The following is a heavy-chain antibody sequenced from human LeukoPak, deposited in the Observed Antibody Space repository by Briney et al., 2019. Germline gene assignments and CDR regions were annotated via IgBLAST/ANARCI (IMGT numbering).Heavy chain of an antibody. V-gene: IGHV1-69*05. CDR3: ARGKNWELRPYYFDY. Sequence: SVKVSCKASGGTFSSYDISWVRQAPGQGLEWMGGIIPIFGTANYAQKLQGRVTMTTDTSTSTAYMELRSLRSDDTAVYYCARGKNWELRPYYFDYWGQGTLVTVSS. D-gene: IGHD1-26*01. J-gene: IGHJ4*02. CDR2: IIPIFGTA. CDR1: GGTFSSYD.